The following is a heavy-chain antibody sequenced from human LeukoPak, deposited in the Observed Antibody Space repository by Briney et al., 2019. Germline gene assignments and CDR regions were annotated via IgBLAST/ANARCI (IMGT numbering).Heavy chain of an antibody. CDR1: GFTFNNYG. V-gene: IGHV3-30*18. D-gene: IGHD3-3*01. Sequence: PGRSLRLSCAASGFTFNNYGMHWVRQAPGKGLEWVAIISYDGSNTYYADSVKGRFTISRDNSKNTLYLQMNSLRAEDTAVYYCAKVAYYDFWSGPRLGVFDYWGQGTLVTVSS. J-gene: IGHJ4*02. CDR3: AKVAYYDFWSGPRLGVFDY. CDR2: ISYDGSNT.